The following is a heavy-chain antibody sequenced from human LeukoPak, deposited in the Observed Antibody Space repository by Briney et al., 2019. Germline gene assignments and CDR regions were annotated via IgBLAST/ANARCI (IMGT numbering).Heavy chain of an antibody. CDR1: GFTFSDYY. V-gene: IGHV3-11*04. CDR2: ISSSGSTI. J-gene: IGHJ4*02. D-gene: IGHD1-7*01. Sequence: KPRGSLRLSCAASGFTFSDYYMSWIRQAPGKGLEWVSYISSSGSTIYYADSVKGRFTISRDNAKNSLYLQMSSLRAEDTAIYFCAREDDWNYEEYWGQGTLVTVSS. CDR3: AREDDWNYEEY.